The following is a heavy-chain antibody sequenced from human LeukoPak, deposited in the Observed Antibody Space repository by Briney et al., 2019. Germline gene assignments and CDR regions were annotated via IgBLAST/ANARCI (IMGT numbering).Heavy chain of an antibody. CDR3: VRDWGYDSSGYWQKYFDS. D-gene: IGHD3-22*01. V-gene: IGHV3-21*05. CDR1: GFTFSNYG. J-gene: IGHJ4*02. CDR2: ISSTRSSI. Sequence: GGSLRLSCAASGFTFSNYGMNWVRQVPGKGLEWVSYISSTRSSISYADSVKGRFTISRDNAKNTLHLQMNSLRAEDTAVYYCVRDWGYDSSGYWQKYFDSWGQGTLVTVSS.